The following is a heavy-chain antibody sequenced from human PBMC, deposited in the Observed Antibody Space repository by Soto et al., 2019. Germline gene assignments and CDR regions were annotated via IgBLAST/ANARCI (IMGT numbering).Heavy chain of an antibody. Sequence: ASVKVSCKASGYTFTSYGISWVRQAPGQGLEWMGWISAYNGNTNYAQKLQGWVTMTRDTSISTAYMELSRLRSDDTAVYYCARDLSGPYYYGSGSNYYYYGMDVWGQGTTVTVSS. CDR3: ARDLSGPYYYGSGSNYYYYGMDV. D-gene: IGHD3-10*01. CDR1: GYTFTSYG. CDR2: ISAYNGNT. V-gene: IGHV1-18*01. J-gene: IGHJ6*02.